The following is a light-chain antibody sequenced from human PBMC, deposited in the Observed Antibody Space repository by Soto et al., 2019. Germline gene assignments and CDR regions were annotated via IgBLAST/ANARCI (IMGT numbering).Light chain of an antibody. Sequence: IQRTQSPSSVSASVGDRVTITCQARRDFSTWAAWYQQKPGKAPKLLIYSASALKRVVPSRFSGSGSGTEFALTVSSLQPEDFATSYCQQADTFPWTFGQGTKVEIK. CDR2: SAS. CDR3: QQADTFPWT. V-gene: IGKV1D-12*01. CDR1: RDFSTW. J-gene: IGKJ1*01.